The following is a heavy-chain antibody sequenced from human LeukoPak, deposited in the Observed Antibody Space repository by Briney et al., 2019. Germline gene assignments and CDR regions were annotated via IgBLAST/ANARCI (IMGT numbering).Heavy chain of an antibody. CDR2: ISAYNGNT. D-gene: IGHD3-10*01. CDR1: GYTLTSYG. CDR3: ARYYGSGPPKGRIYYYYGMDV. Sequence: GASVKVSCKASGYTLTSYGISWVRQAPGQGLEWMGWISAYNGNTNYAQKLQGRVTMTTDTSTSTAYMELRSLRSDDTAVYYCARYYGSGPPKGRIYYYYGMDVWGQGTTVTVSS. J-gene: IGHJ6*02. V-gene: IGHV1-18*01.